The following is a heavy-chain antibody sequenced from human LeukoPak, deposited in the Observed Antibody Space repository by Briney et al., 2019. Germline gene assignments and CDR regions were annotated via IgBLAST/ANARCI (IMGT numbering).Heavy chain of an antibody. Sequence: KSSETLSLTCTVSGYSISSGYYWGWIRPPPGKGLEWIGSIYHSGNTYYNPSLKSRVTISVDTSKNQFSLKLSSVTAADTAVYYCARDKRFGDCSGGSCYFHYWGQGTLVTVSS. J-gene: IGHJ4*02. CDR3: ARDKRFGDCSGGSCYFHY. V-gene: IGHV4-38-2*02. CDR1: GYSISSGYY. CDR2: IYHSGNT. D-gene: IGHD2-15*01.